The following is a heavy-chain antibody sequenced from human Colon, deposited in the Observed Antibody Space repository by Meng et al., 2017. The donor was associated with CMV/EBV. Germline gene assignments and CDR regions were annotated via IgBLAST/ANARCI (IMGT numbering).Heavy chain of an antibody. CDR2: IYSDGTT. J-gene: IGHJ6*02. V-gene: IGHV3-53*01. CDR1: GFTVSSNY. Sequence: GGSLRLSCAASGFTVSSNYMSWVRQAPGKGLEWVSVIYSDGTTYYADSVKGRFTISRDNAKNSLYLQMNSLRAEDTALYYCARDGRGAYFRGLGMDVWGQGTTVTVSS. D-gene: IGHD2/OR15-2a*01. CDR3: ARDGRGAYFRGLGMDV.